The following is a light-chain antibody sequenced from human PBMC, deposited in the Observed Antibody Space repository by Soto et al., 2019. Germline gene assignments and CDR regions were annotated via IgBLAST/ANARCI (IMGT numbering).Light chain of an antibody. V-gene: IGKV3-11*01. CDR3: QQRSNWPPLIT. CDR1: QSVSSD. Sequence: EVVMTQSPATLSVSPGERATLSCRAIQSVSSDLAWYHQKPGQAPRLLIYDASNTATGIPARFSGSGSGTDFTLTISSLEPEDFAVYYCQQRSNWPPLITFGQGTRLEIK. CDR2: DAS. J-gene: IGKJ5*01.